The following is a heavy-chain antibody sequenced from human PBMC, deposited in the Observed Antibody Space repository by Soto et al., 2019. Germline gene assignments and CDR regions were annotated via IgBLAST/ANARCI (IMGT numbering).Heavy chain of an antibody. V-gene: IGHV4-34*01. Sequence: SETLSLTCAVYGGSFSGYYWSWIRQPPGKGLEWIGEINHSGSTNYNPSLKSRVTISVDTSKNQFSLKLSSVTAADTAVYYCAREMWVGSSTSCPLDYWGQGTLVTVSS. CDR3: AREMWVGSSTSCPLDY. D-gene: IGHD2-2*01. CDR2: INHSGST. J-gene: IGHJ4*02. CDR1: GGSFSGYY.